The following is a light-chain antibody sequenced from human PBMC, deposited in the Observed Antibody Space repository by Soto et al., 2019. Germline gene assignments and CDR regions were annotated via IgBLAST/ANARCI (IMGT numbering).Light chain of an antibody. J-gene: IGLJ1*01. CDR2: EGH. CDR3: CLYIGATTYV. V-gene: IGLV2-23*01. CDR1: SGFVGSFSL. Sequence: QSVLAQPASVSGSPGQSITISCTGTSGFVGSFSLVSWYQQHPGKAPTVMISEGHRRPSGVPDRFSGSTSVNSASLTISGLQDEEEADHYRCLYIGATTYVFGTGTKVTV.